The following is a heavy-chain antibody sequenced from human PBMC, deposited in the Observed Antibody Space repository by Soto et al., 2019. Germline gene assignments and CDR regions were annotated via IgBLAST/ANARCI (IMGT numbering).Heavy chain of an antibody. D-gene: IGHD2-15*01. V-gene: IGHV4-30-4*01. CDR1: GGSISSGDYY. CDR3: ASGYCSGGSCYRSAY. CDR2: IYYSGST. J-gene: IGHJ4*02. Sequence: TLSLTCTVSGGSISSGDYYWSWIRQPPGKGLEWIGYIYYSGSTYYNPSLKSRVTISVDTSKNQFSLKLSSVTAADTAVYYCASGYCSGGSCYRSAYWGQGTLVTVSS.